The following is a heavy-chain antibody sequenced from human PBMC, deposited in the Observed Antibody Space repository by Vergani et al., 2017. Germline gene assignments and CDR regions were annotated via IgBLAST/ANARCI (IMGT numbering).Heavy chain of an antibody. Sequence: EVQLVESGGGLVKPGGSLRLSCAASGFTFSSYSMNWVRQAPGKGLEWVSSISSSSSYIYYADSVKGRFTISRDNAKNSLYLQMNSLRAEDTAVYYCARDGRVVIPTYYYYYYMDVWGKGTTVTVSS. CDR3: ARDGRVVIPTYYYYYYMDV. V-gene: IGHV3-21*01. CDR1: GFTFSSYS. D-gene: IGHD3-22*01. CDR2: ISSSSSYI. J-gene: IGHJ6*03.